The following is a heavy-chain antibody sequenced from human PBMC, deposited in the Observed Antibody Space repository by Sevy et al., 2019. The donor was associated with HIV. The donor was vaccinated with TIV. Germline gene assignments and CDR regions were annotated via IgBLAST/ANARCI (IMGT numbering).Heavy chain of an antibody. CDR3: ARGGGLDC. CDR2: IRPDGSDK. V-gene: IGHV3-7*01. Sequence: GGSLRLSCAASGFTFSPYWMTWVRQAPGKGLEWVANIRPDGSDKYYVDSVKGRFTMSRDNAKNSLYLQMNSRRADDTGMYYCARGGGLDCWGQGALVTVSS. CDR1: GFTFSPYW. J-gene: IGHJ4*02. D-gene: IGHD3-16*01.